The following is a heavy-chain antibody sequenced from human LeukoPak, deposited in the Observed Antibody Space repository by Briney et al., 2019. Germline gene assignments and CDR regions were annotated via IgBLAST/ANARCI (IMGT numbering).Heavy chain of an antibody. D-gene: IGHD6-19*01. Sequence: PGGSLRLSCAASGFTFSTYSMNWVRQAPGKGLEWVSVIYSGGSTYYADSVKGRFTISRDNSKNTLYLQMNSLRAEDTAVYYCAKRDVADHYYYYGMDVWGQGTTVTVSS. CDR1: GFTFSTYS. J-gene: IGHJ6*02. CDR3: AKRDVADHYYYYGMDV. CDR2: IYSGGST. V-gene: IGHV3-53*01.